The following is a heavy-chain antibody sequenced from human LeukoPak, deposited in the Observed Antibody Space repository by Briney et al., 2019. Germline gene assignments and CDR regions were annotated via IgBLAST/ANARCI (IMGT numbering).Heavy chain of an antibody. J-gene: IGHJ5*02. CDR3: EKWDRYSWFDP. Sequence: GGSLRLSCAASGFTFSNYAMSWVRQAPGKGLEWVSGISGSGDSTYYADSVKGRFTISRDNSKNTLYLQMSSLRAEDTAVYYCEKWDRYSWFDPWGQGTLVTVSS. CDR1: GFTFSNYA. CDR2: ISGSGDST. D-gene: IGHD1-26*01. V-gene: IGHV3-23*01.